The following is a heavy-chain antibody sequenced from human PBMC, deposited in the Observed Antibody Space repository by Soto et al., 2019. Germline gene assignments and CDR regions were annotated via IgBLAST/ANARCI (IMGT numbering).Heavy chain of an antibody. CDR1: GGTFSSFG. CDR2: IIPLFGTA. V-gene: IGHV1-69*01. Sequence: QVQLVQSGAEVKKPGSSVKVSCKASGGTFSSFGFNWVRQAPGQGLEWMGGIIPLFGTANYAEKFQGRVTISADEGTSTASMELIGLRSEDTATYDCARDRSMDGYNSRSFDYWGQGNLVTGS. D-gene: IGHD5-12*01. J-gene: IGHJ4*02. CDR3: ARDRSMDGYNSRSFDY.